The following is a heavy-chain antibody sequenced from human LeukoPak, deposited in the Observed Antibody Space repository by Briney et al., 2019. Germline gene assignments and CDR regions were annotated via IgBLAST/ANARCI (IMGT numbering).Heavy chain of an antibody. J-gene: IGHJ6*02. D-gene: IGHD2-15*01. Sequence: SETLSLTCTVSGGSISYYYWSWIRQPPGKGLEWIGYIYYSGSTNYNPSLKSRVTMSVDTSKNQFSLKLSSVTAADTAVYYCARDTPNCSGGSCYDYYYYGMDVWGQGTTVTVSS. CDR1: GGSISYYY. CDR2: IYYSGST. CDR3: ARDTPNCSGGSCYDYYYYGMDV. V-gene: IGHV4-59*12.